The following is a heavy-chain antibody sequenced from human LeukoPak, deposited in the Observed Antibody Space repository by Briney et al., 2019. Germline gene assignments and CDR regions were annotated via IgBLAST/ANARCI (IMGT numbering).Heavy chain of an antibody. CDR1: GYTFTSYG. J-gene: IGHJ3*02. CDR3: ASYDTLYYGDYVGRAFDI. D-gene: IGHD4-17*01. Sequence: GASVKVSCKASGYTFTSYGISWVRQAPGQGLEWMGWISAYNGNTNYAQKLQGRVTMTTDTSTSTAYMELSSLRSEDTAVYYCASYDTLYYGDYVGRAFDIWGQGTMVTVSS. CDR2: ISAYNGNT. V-gene: IGHV1-18*01.